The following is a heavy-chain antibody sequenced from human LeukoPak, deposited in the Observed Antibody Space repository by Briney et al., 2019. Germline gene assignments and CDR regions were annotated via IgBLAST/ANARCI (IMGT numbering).Heavy chain of an antibody. CDR1: GYTFTSND. D-gene: IGHD1-1*01. Sequence: ASVKVSCKASGYTFTSNDINWVRQAAGQGLEWMGWMNPHNGNAGYAQKFQGRVTMTRDTSTNTPYMELSSLTSDDSAVYYCARIPQRVPHNWFDPWGQGTLVTVSS. CDR2: MNPHNGNA. J-gene: IGHJ5*02. V-gene: IGHV1-8*01. CDR3: ARIPQRVPHNWFDP.